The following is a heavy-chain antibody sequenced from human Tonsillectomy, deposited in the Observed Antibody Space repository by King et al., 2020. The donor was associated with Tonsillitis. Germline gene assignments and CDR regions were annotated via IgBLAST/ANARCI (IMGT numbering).Heavy chain of an antibody. V-gene: IGHV5-51*01. D-gene: IGHD7-27*01. CDR1: GYSFISYY. Sequence: QLVQSGAEVKKSGESLKISCKGSGYSFISYYIGWVRQMPGKGLEWMGSISPADSTIKYSPSFQGQVTISADKSISTAYLQWSSLKASDTAMYYCARENWGSPDYWGQGTLVTVSS. J-gene: IGHJ4*02. CDR2: ISPADSTI. CDR3: ARENWGSPDY.